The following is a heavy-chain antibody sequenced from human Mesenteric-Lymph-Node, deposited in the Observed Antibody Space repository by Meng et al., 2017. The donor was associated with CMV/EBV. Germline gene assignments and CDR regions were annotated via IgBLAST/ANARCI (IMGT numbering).Heavy chain of an antibody. CDR1: YNFTTYV. CDR3: AKERGYCSGTSCREADY. D-gene: IGHD2-2*01. V-gene: IGHV1-18*01. Sequence: YNFTTYVINWVRQAPGQGLEWMGWIRGDHATTDYAQKFQGRVTMTTDTSTNTVYMELRSLRSDDTALYYCAKERGYCSGTSCREADYWGQGTLVTVSS. CDR2: IRGDHATT. J-gene: IGHJ4*02.